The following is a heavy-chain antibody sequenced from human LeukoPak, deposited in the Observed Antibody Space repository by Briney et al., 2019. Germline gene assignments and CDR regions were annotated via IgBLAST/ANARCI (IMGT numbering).Heavy chain of an antibody. Sequence: TGGSLRLSCAASGFTFSSYAMSWVRQAPGKGLEWVSTLSGSGGSTYYADSVKGRFTISGDSSKNTVYLQMNSLRAEDTAVYYCAKAGSGSYFQYWGQGTLVTVSS. CDR2: LSGSGGST. CDR3: AKAGSGSYFQY. D-gene: IGHD3-10*01. V-gene: IGHV3-23*01. CDR1: GFTFSSYA. J-gene: IGHJ4*02.